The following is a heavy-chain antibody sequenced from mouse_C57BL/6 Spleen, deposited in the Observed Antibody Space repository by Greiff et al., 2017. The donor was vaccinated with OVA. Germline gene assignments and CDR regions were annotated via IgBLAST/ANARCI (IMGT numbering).Heavy chain of an antibody. J-gene: IGHJ1*03. Sequence: VKLQESDAELVKPGASVKISCKVSGYTFTDHTIHWMKQRPEQGLEWIGYIYPRDGSTKYNEKFKGKATLTADKSSSTAYMQLNSLTSEDSAVYFCAFYDGYYEYWYFDVWGTGTTVTVSS. D-gene: IGHD2-3*01. CDR1: GYTFTDHT. CDR2: IYPRDGST. V-gene: IGHV1-78*01. CDR3: AFYDGYYEYWYFDV.